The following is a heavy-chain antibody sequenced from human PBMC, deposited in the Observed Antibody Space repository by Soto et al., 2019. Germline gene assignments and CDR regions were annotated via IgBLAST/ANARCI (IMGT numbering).Heavy chain of an antibody. Sequence: QVQLQESGPGLVKPSQTLSLTCTVSGGSISSGGYYWSWIRQHPGKGLEWIGYMYYSGSTYYNPSLKSRVIISVNTSKNQFSLNLSSVTAADTAVYYCARVPDGDFWSDERYYMDVWGKGTTVTVSS. CDR2: MYYSGST. D-gene: IGHD3-3*01. CDR3: ARVPDGDFWSDERYYMDV. J-gene: IGHJ6*03. CDR1: GGSISSGGYY. V-gene: IGHV4-31*03.